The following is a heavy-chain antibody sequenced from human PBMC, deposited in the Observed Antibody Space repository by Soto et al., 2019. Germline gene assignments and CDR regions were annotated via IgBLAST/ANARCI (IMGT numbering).Heavy chain of an antibody. J-gene: IGHJ4*02. D-gene: IGHD3-3*01. V-gene: IGHV1-18*01. CDR2: ISAYNGNT. CDR1: GYTFTSYG. CDR3: ARGPELRFLEWLLFDY. Sequence: ASVKVSCKASGYTFTSYGISWVRQAPGQGLEWMGWISAYNGNTNYAQKLQGRVTMTTDTSTSTAYMELRSLRSDDTAVYYCARGPELRFLEWLLFDYWGQGTLVTVSS.